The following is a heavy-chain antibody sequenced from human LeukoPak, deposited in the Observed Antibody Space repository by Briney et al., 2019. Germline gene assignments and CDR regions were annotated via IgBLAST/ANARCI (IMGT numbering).Heavy chain of an antibody. D-gene: IGHD2-8*01. CDR3: ARDPYCTNGVCYSA. CDR2: IYYSGST. V-gene: IGHV4-59*01. CDR1: GGSISSYY. J-gene: IGHJ5*02. Sequence: SETLSLTCTVSGGSISSYYWSWIRQPPGKGLEWIGYIYYSGSTNYNPSLKSRVTISVDTSKNQFSLKLSSVTAADTAVYYCARDPYCTNGVCYSAWGQGTLVTVSS.